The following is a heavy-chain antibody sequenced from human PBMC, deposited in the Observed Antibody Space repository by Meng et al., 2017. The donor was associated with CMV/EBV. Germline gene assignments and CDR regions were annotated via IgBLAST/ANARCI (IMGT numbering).Heavy chain of an antibody. J-gene: IGHJ4*02. CDR2: IYPGDSDT. D-gene: IGHD3-3*01. CDR1: GYSFTSYW. CDR3: ARFRGATYYDFWSGYYSPYYFDY. Sequence: GGSLRLSCKGSGYSFTSYWIGWVRQMPGKGLEWMGIIYPGDSDTRYSPSFQGQVTISADKSISTAYLQWSSLKASDTAMYYCARFRGATYYDFWSGYYSPYYFDYWGQGTLVTVS. V-gene: IGHV5-51*01.